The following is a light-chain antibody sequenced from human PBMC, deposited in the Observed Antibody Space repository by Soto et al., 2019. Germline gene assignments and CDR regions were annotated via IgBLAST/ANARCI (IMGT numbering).Light chain of an antibody. J-gene: IGLJ3*02. V-gene: IGLV1-36*01. CDR3: AAWDDSVKGWV. CDR2: DDD. Sequence: QPVLTQPPSVSGAPRQRVTISCSGSGSSIGNNAVKWYQQVPGKAPKLLNSDDDLLPSGVSDRFSASKSGTSASLAISEVQSEDEADYYCAAWDDSVKGWVFGGGTQLTVL. CDR1: GSSIGNNA.